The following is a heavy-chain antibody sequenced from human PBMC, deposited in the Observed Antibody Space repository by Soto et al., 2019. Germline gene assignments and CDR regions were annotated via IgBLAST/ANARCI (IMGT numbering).Heavy chain of an antibody. D-gene: IGHD2-15*01. CDR2: VYPDDSDT. Sequence: GESLKISCQGSEYSFAVYWIAWVRQLPGRGLEWMGIVYPDDSDTRYSPSFQGQVTISADKSINTAYLQWSSLKASDTAMYYCARPGRDCSGGSCYPGAFDIWGQGTMVTVSS. V-gene: IGHV5-51*01. CDR3: ARPGRDCSGGSCYPGAFDI. J-gene: IGHJ3*02. CDR1: EYSFAVYW.